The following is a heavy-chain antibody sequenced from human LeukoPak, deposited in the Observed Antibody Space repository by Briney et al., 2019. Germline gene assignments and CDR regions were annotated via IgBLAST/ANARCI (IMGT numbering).Heavy chain of an antibody. CDR1: GGSFSGYY. V-gene: IGHV4-34*01. CDR3: ARPRAPTRYCSGGSCPFDY. Sequence: PSETMSLTCAVYGGSFSGYYWSWIRQPPGKGLEWIGEINPIGRTNYNPSLKSRVTISVDTSKNQFSLKLSSVTAADTAVYYCARPRAPTRYCSGGSCPFDYWGQGTLVTVSS. CDR2: INPIGRT. J-gene: IGHJ4*02. D-gene: IGHD2-15*01.